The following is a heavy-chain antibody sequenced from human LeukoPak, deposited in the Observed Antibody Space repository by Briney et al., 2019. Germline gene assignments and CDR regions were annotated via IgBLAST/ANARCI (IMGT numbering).Heavy chain of an antibody. D-gene: IGHD6-13*01. CDR3: ARDRIAAAGIFDY. CDR1: GYSFTSHW. J-gene: IGHJ4*02. Sequence: GESLKISCKGSGYSFTSHWIGWVRQMPGKGLEWMGIIYPGDSNTRYRPSFQGQVTISADKSISTAYLQWSSLRSEDTAVYYCARDRIAAAGIFDYWGQGTLVTVSS. V-gene: IGHV5-51*01. CDR2: IYPGDSNT.